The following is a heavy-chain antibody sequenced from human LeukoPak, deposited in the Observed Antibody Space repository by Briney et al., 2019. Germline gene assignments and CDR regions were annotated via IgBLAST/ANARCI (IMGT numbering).Heavy chain of an antibody. D-gene: IGHD3-3*01. CDR1: GFTFSSYG. CDR3: ARLREIPVFGVVTKSTSYFDY. J-gene: IGHJ4*02. CDR2: ISYDGSNK. V-gene: IGHV3-30*03. Sequence: GGSLRLSCAASGFTFSSYGMHWVRQAPGKGLEWVAVISYDGSNKYYADSVKGRFTISRDNAKNSLYLQMNSLRAEDTAVYYCARLREIPVFGVVTKSTSYFDYWGQGTLVTVSS.